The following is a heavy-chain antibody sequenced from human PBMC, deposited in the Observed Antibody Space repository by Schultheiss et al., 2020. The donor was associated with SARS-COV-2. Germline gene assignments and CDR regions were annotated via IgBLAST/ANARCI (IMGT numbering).Heavy chain of an antibody. V-gene: IGHV3-23*01. CDR1: GFTFSSYW. CDR2: ISGSGGST. D-gene: IGHD3-22*01. CDR3: ARGAHYYDDKPYAFDI. Sequence: GGSLRLSCAASGFTFSSYWMHWVRQAPGKGLEWVSAISGSGGSTYYADSVKGRFTISRDNSKNTLYLQMNSLRAEDTAVYYCARGAHYYDDKPYAFDIWGQGTMVTVSS. J-gene: IGHJ3*02.